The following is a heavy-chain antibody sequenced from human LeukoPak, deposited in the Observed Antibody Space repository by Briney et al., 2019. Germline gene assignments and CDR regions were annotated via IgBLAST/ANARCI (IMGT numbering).Heavy chain of an antibody. Sequence: PSETLSLTCTVSGGSISSGGYYWSWIRQHPGKGLEWIGYIYYSGSTYYNPSLKSRVTISVDTSKNQFSLKLSSVTAADTAVYYCARSSGGSTDAFDIWGQGTMVTVSP. CDR3: ARSSGGSTDAFDI. CDR2: IYYSGST. V-gene: IGHV4-31*03. CDR1: GGSISSGGYY. D-gene: IGHD2-15*01. J-gene: IGHJ3*02.